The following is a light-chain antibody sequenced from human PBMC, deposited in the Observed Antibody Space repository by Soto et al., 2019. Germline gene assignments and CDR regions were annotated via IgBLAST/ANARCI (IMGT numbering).Light chain of an antibody. CDR2: GAS. CDR1: QSVSSN. CDR3: QQYNNWPPMA. Sequence: EIVMTQSPATLSVSPGERATLSCRASQSVSSNLAWYQQKPGQALRLLIYGASTRATGIPARFSGSGSGTEFTLTISSLQSEDFAVYYCQQYNNWPPMAFGQGTKVDIK. V-gene: IGKV3-15*01. J-gene: IGKJ1*01.